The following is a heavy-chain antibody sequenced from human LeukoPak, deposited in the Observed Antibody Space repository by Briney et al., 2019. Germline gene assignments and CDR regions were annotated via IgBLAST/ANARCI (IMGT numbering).Heavy chain of an antibody. Sequence: GGSLRLSCAASGFTVSSNYMSWVRQAPGKGLEWVSVIYSGGSTYYADSVKGRFTISRDNSKNTLYLQMNSLRAEDTAVYYCARGVGATTQSFDYWGQGTLVTVSS. CDR1: GFTVSSNY. V-gene: IGHV3-53*01. CDR3: ARGVGATTQSFDY. D-gene: IGHD1-26*01. J-gene: IGHJ4*02. CDR2: IYSGGST.